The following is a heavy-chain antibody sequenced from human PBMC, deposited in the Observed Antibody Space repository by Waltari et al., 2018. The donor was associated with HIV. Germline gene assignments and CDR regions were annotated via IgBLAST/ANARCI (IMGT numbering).Heavy chain of an antibody. CDR1: GYTFTGSS. V-gene: IGHV1-2*02. CDR2: INPNNGGT. J-gene: IGHJ4*02. CDR3: ARNLDGDYVLAY. D-gene: IGHD4-17*01. Sequence: QVQLVQSGAEVKKPGASVKVSCKGPGYTFTGSSLHWVRQAPGQGLEWMGWINPNNGGTNYAQKFQDRVTMTRDTSISTAYMELSRLRSDDTAVYYCARNLDGDYVLAYWGQGILVTVSS.